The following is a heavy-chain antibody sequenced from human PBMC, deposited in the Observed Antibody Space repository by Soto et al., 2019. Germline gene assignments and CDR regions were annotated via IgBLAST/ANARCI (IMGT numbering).Heavy chain of an antibody. J-gene: IGHJ6*03. CDR2: MNPNSGNT. V-gene: IGHV1-8*01. D-gene: IGHD2-2*01. Sequence: QVQLVQSGAEVKKPGASVKVSCKASGYTFTSYDINWVRQATGQGLEWMGWMNPNSGNTGYAQKFQGRVTMTRNTYISTAYMELSSLRSEDTAVYYCWIVVVPAAIPRTYYYYMDVWGKGTTVTVSS. CDR3: WIVVVPAAIPRTYYYYMDV. CDR1: GYTFTSYD.